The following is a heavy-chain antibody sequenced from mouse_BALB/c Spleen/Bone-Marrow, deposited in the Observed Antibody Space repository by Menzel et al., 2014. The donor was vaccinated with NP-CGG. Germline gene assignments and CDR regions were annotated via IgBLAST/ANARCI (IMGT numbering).Heavy chain of an antibody. CDR3: ARYRLGTYFDY. CDR1: GFNIKDTY. V-gene: IGHV14-3*02. Sequence: VHVKQSGAELVKPGASVKLSCTASGFNIKDTYMHWVKQRPEQGLEWIGRIDPANGNTKYDPRFQGKATTTADTSSNTAYLQLSSLTSEDTAVYYCARYRLGTYFDYWGQGTTLTVSS. CDR2: IDPANGNT. D-gene: IGHD2-14*01. J-gene: IGHJ2*01.